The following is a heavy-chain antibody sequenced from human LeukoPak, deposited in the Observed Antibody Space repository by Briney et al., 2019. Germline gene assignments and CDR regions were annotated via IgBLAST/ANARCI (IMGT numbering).Heavy chain of an antibody. V-gene: IGHV1-2*02. D-gene: IGHD1-26*01. J-gene: IGHJ4*02. CDR2: INPDSGYT. CDR1: GYAFTGHY. CDR3: ARESGLTTITSGGFDY. Sequence: EASVKVSCMTSGYAFTGHYMHWVRQTPGQGPEWVGWINPDSGYTNYAQNFQGGVTMTTDTSISAAYMELSRLRSDDTAVYYCARESGLTTITSGGFDYWGQGTLVTVPS.